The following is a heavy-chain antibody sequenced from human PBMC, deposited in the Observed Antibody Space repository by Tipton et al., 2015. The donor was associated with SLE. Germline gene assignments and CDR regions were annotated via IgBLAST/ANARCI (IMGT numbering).Heavy chain of an antibody. J-gene: IGHJ4*02. CDR2: VNHDRDT. V-gene: IGHV4-34*10. D-gene: IGHD3-22*01. CDR1: GGSFSGYS. CDR3: ARLTYYDSTGSFDS. Sequence: LVKPSQTLSLTCAVYGGSFSGYSWNWIRQPPGKGLEWIGGVNHDRDTIYNPSLKSRVTFSVDTSKNQFSLKLSSVTAADTAVYYCARLTYYDSTGSFDSWGQGTLVTVSS.